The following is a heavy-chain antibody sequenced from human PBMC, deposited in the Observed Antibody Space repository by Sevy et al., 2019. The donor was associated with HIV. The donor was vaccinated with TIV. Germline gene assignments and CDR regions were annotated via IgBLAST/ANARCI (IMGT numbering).Heavy chain of an antibody. V-gene: IGHV3-48*03. Sequence: GSLRLSCAASGFTFSSYEMNWVRQAPGKGLEWISYISSSGSTIYYADSVKGRFTISRDNAKNSLYLQMNSLRAEDTAVYYCAKLRRYNSSWDAFDIWGQGTIIIVSS. CDR1: GFTFSSYE. D-gene: IGHD6-13*01. J-gene: IGHJ3*02. CDR2: ISSSGSTI. CDR3: AKLRRYNSSWDAFDI.